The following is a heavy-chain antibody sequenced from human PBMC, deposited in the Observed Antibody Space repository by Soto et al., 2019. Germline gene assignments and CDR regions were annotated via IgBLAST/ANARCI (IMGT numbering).Heavy chain of an antibody. CDR3: ARVGGVAARTFDY. D-gene: IGHD6-6*01. Sequence: PSETLSLTCTASGGSISSGGYYWSWIRQPPGKGLEWIGYIYYSGSTDYNPSLKGRVTISVDTSKNQFSLKLRSVTAADTAVYYCARVGGVAARTFDYWGQGTLVTVSS. CDR1: GGSISSGGYY. V-gene: IGHV4-61*08. J-gene: IGHJ4*02. CDR2: IYYSGST.